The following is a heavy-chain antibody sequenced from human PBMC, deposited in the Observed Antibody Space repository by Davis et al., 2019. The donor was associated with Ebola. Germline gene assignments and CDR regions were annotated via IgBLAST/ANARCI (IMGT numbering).Heavy chain of an antibody. J-gene: IGHJ4*02. V-gene: IGHV1-18*04. CDR1: GYIFISYG. CDR2: IIAYNGNT. D-gene: IGHD6-6*01. Sequence: ASVKVSCNASGYIFISYGISWVRQAPGQGLEWMGWIIAYNGNTNYAQKFQGRVTMTRDTSPSTVYMELSSLRSEDTAVYYCAREIYGYSSSSELGYWGQGTLVTVSS. CDR3: AREIYGYSSSSELGY.